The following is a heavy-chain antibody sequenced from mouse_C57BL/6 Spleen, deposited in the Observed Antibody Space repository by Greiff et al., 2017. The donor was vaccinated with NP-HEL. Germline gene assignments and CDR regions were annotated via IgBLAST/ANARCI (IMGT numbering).Heavy chain of an antibody. V-gene: IGHV5-4*01. Sequence: EVMLVESGGGLVKPGGSLKLSCAASGFTFSSYAMSWVRQTPEKRLEWVATISDGGSYTYYPDNVKGRFTISRDNAKNNLYLQMSHLKSEDTAMYYCARENDGYQFAYWGQGTLVTVSA. D-gene: IGHD2-3*01. J-gene: IGHJ3*01. CDR1: GFTFSSYA. CDR3: ARENDGYQFAY. CDR2: ISDGGSYT.